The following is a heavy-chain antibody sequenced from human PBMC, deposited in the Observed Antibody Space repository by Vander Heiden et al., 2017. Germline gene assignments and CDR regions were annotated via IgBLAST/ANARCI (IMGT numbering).Heavy chain of an antibody. CDR2: AKTSGST. CDR3: ARGYGSGAYYFDY. V-gene: IGHV4-61*01. Sequence: QVHLEESGPGLVKPSETLSPTCSVSGGSVSSHSYYWSWIRQPPGKGLEWIGYAKTSGSTNSNPSLKSRVIMSVDTSKNQFSLRLRSVTAADTAVYYCARGYGSGAYYFDYWGQGTLVTVSS. D-gene: IGHD6-19*01. J-gene: IGHJ4*02. CDR1: GGSVSSHSYY.